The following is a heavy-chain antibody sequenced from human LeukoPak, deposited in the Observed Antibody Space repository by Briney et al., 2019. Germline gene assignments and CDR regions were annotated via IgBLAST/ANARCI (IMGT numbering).Heavy chain of an antibody. Sequence: GGSLRLSCAASGFIFNNYAMSWVRQAPGKGLEWVSSISGTGATTYYADSVKGRFAISRDNSKNTLYLQMSSLRAEDTAVYYCARRPILDYWGQGTLVTVSS. CDR1: GFIFNNYA. J-gene: IGHJ4*02. D-gene: IGHD2-2*02. CDR3: ARRPILDY. CDR2: ISGTGATT. V-gene: IGHV3-23*01.